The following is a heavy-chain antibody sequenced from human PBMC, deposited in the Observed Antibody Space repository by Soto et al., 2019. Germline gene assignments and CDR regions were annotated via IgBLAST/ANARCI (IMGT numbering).Heavy chain of an antibody. CDR2: IYYSGST. CDR1: GGSISSSSYY. CDR3: ARTVRGYCSSTSCYGIRFDP. D-gene: IGHD2-2*01. Sequence: PSETLSLTCTVSGGSISSSSYYWGWIRQPPGKGLEWIGSIYYSGSTYYNPSLKSRVTISVDTSKNQFSLKLSSVTAADTAVYYCARTVRGYCSSTSCYGIRFDPWGQGTLVTVSS. J-gene: IGHJ5*02. V-gene: IGHV4-39*01.